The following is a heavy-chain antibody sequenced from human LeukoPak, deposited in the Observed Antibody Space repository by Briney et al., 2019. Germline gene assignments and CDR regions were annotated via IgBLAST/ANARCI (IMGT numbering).Heavy chain of an antibody. D-gene: IGHD5-24*01. Sequence: GGSLRLSCAASGFAFSDYYINWIRQAPGKGPEWVSYISSSGSTIYYADSVKGRFTISRDNAKNSLYLQMNSLRAEDTAVYYCARSTNSAFDIWGQGTMVTVSS. J-gene: IGHJ3*02. CDR3: ARSTNSAFDI. V-gene: IGHV3-11*04. CDR2: ISSSGSTI. CDR1: GFAFSDYY.